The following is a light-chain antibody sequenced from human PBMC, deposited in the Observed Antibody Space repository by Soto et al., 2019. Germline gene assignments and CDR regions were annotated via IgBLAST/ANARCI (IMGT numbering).Light chain of an antibody. J-gene: IGKJ1*01. CDR3: QQSGRP. Sequence: EIVLTQSPGTLSLSPGERATLSCRASQSLTSDYLAWYQQKPGQTPRLLIHGASSRATGIPDRFSGSGSGTDFTLTINRLEPEDSAVHYCQQSGRPFGQGTKVEIK. CDR2: GAS. V-gene: IGKV3-20*01. CDR1: QSLTSDY.